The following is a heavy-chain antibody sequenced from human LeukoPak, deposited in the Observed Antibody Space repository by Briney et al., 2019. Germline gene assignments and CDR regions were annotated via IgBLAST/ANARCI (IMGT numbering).Heavy chain of an antibody. J-gene: IGHJ4*02. Sequence: ASVNVSCTASGYTFTGYYMHWVRQAPGQGLEWMGWINPNSGGTNYAQKFQGWVTMTRDTSISTAYMELSRLRSDDTAVYYCARYYYDSSGYYHFDYWGQGTLVTVSS. V-gene: IGHV1-2*04. CDR3: ARYYYDSSGYYHFDY. CDR2: INPNSGGT. D-gene: IGHD3-22*01. CDR1: GYTFTGYY.